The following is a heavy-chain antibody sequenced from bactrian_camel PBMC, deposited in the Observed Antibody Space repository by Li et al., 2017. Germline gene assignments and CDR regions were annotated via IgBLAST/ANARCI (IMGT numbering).Heavy chain of an antibody. J-gene: IGHJ4*01. D-gene: IGHD4*01. CDR3: AADYDLSGVGATDFLRLATMTSGNY. V-gene: IGHV3S22*01. CDR1: GRSSSGSR. CDR2: IDSEGSA. Sequence: EVQLVESGGGSVQPRESLRLSCTLSGRSSSGSRMGWFRQVPGNEWEGIAAIDSEGSASYADSVKGRFTISKNNAKNTLYLQMNSLKPEDSAMYYCAADYDLSGVGATDFLRLATMTSGNYWGQGTQVTVS.